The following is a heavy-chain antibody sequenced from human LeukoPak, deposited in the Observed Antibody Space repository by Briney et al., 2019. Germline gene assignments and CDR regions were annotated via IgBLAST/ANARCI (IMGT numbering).Heavy chain of an antibody. CDR2: ISGSSGST. Sequence: GGSLRLSCVASGFTFSSYAMSWVRQAPGKGLEWVSAISGSSGSTYYADSVKGRFTISRDNSKNTLYLQMNSLRAEDTAVYYCAKDMGYGDCSFDYWGQGTLVTVSS. D-gene: IGHD4-17*01. CDR1: GFTFSSYA. V-gene: IGHV3-23*01. J-gene: IGHJ4*02. CDR3: AKDMGYGDCSFDY.